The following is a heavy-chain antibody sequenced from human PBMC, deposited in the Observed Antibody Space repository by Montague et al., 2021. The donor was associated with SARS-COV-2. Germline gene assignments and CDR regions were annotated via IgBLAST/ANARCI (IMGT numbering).Heavy chain of an antibody. CDR2: ISAYNYNT. Sequence: SVKVSCKASGYSFIRYGISWVRQAPGQGLEWMGLISAYNYNTNYAQKVQGRVAMTTDTSTSTAYMELKSLRSDDTAVYYCARDSAVVPDECYYGMDVWGQGTTVTVSS. CDR1: GYSFIRYG. CDR3: ARDSAVVPDECYYGMDV. D-gene: IGHD2-2*01. J-gene: IGHJ6*02. V-gene: IGHV1-18*01.